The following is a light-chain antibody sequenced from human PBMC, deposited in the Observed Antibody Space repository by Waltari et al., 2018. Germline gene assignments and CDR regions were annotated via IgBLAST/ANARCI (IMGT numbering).Light chain of an antibody. CDR2: GVS. CDR3: QHYYGWSRT. CDR1: QSVSNN. V-gene: IGKV3-15*01. Sequence: EIVMTQSPATLSVSPGETATLSCRASQSVSNNLAWYQQIVGQSPRLLLYGVSTRAVGVPERFSGSGSGTDFTLTITDLQSEDFAIYYCQHYYGWSRTFGQGTKV. J-gene: IGKJ1*01.